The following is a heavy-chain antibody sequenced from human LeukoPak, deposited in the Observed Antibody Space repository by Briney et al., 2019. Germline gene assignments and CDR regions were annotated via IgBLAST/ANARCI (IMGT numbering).Heavy chain of an antibody. Sequence: GGSLRLSCAASGFTFSAYAMSWVRQAPGKGLEWVSSISSSSSYIYYADSVKGRFTISRDNAKNSLYLQMNSLRAEDTAVYYCARGYGGYCTNGVCYGFDYWGQGTLVTVSS. CDR3: ARGYGGYCTNGVCYGFDY. CDR1: GFTFSAYA. D-gene: IGHD2-8*01. V-gene: IGHV3-21*01. J-gene: IGHJ4*02. CDR2: ISSSSSYI.